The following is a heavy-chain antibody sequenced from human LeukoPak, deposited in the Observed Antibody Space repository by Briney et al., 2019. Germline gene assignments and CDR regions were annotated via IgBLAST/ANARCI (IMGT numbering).Heavy chain of an antibody. CDR3: ASWSSMIVVNDDY. Sequence: GGSLRLSCAASGFTFSSYSMNWVRQAPGKGLEWVSSISSSSSYIYYADSVKGRFTISRDNAKNSLYLQMNSLRAEDTAVYYCASWSSMIVVNDDYWGQGTLVTVSS. CDR2: ISSSSSYI. J-gene: IGHJ4*02. CDR1: GFTFSSYS. D-gene: IGHD3-22*01. V-gene: IGHV3-21*01.